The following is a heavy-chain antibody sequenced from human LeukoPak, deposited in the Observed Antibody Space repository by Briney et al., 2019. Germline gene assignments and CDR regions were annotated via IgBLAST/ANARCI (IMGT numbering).Heavy chain of an antibody. D-gene: IGHD5-18*01. CDR3: ARGKDTAMVKGYFDY. Sequence: PSETLSLTCTVSGGSISSSSYYWSWIRQPPGKGLEWIGYIYYSGSTNYNPSLKSRVTISVDTSKNQFSLKLSSVTAADTAVYYCARGKDTAMVKGYFDYWGQGTLVTVSS. CDR2: IYYSGST. CDR1: GGSISSSSYY. J-gene: IGHJ4*02. V-gene: IGHV4-61*01.